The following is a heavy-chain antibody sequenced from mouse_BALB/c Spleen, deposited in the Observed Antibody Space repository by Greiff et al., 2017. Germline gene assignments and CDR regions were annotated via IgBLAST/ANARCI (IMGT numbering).Heavy chain of an antibody. CDR2: ISSGSSTI. J-gene: IGHJ4*01. V-gene: IGHV5-17*02. Sequence: EVKLMESGGGLVQPGGSRKLSCAASGFTFSSFGMHWVRQAPEKGLEWVAYISSGSSTIYYADTVKGRFTISRDNPKNTLFLQMTSLRSEDTAMYYCARYRSSSMDYWGQGTSVTVSS. CDR3: ARYRSSSMDY. CDR1: GFTFSSFG. D-gene: IGHD2-14*01.